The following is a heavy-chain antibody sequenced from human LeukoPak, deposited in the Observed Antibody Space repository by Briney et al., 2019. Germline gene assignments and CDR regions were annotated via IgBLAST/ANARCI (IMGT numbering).Heavy chain of an antibody. CDR3: ARDNPYSSGWYLVY. V-gene: IGHV3-21*01. CDR2: ISSSSCYI. D-gene: IGHD6-19*01. J-gene: IGHJ4*02. Sequence: GGSLRLSCAASGFTFSSYSMNWVRQAPGKGLEWVSSISSSSCYIYYADSVKGRFTISRDNAKNTLYLQMNSLRAEDTAVYYCARDNPYSSGWYLVYWGQGTLVTVSS. CDR1: GFTFSSYS.